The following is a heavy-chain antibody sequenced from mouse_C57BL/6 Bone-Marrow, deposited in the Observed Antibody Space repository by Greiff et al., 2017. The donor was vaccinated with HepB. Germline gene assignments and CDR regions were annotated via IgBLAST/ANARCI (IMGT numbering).Heavy chain of an antibody. CDR2: IHPNSGST. J-gene: IGHJ3*01. Sequence: QVQLKQPGAELVKPGASVKLSCKASGYTFTSYWMHWVKQRPGQGLEWIGMIHPNSGSTNYNEKFKSKATLTVDKSSSTAYMQLSSLTSEDSAVYYCACHYGAWFAYWGQGTLVTVSA. CDR3: ACHYGAWFAY. V-gene: IGHV1-64*01. D-gene: IGHD1-1*01. CDR1: GYTFTSYW.